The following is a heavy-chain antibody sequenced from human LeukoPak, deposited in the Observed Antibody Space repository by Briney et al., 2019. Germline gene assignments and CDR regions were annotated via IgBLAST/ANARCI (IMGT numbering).Heavy chain of an antibody. D-gene: IGHD3-3*01. V-gene: IGHV3-48*01. Sequence: GGCLRLSCAASGFTFNSYSMNWVRQAPGKGLEWVSYFSSSSSTIYYADSVKGRLTISRDNSKNTLYLQMNSLRAEDTAVYYCAKRKDTIFGVVINPYFDYWGQGTLVTVSS. CDR2: FSSSSSTI. CDR3: AKRKDTIFGVVINPYFDY. CDR1: GFTFNSYS. J-gene: IGHJ4*02.